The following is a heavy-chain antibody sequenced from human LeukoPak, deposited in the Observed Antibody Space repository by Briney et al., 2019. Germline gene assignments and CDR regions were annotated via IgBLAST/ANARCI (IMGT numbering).Heavy chain of an antibody. D-gene: IGHD3-22*01. CDR1: GGTFSSYA. J-gene: IGHJ4*02. CDR3: ARVMGYYDSSGYYPLVFDY. V-gene: IGHV1-69*13. CDR2: IIPIFGTA. Sequence: ASVKVSCKASGGTFSSYAISWVRQAPGQGLEWMGGIIPIFGTASYAQKFQGRVTITADESTSTAYMELSSLRSEDTAVYYCARVMGYYDSSGYYPLVFDYWGQGTLVTVSS.